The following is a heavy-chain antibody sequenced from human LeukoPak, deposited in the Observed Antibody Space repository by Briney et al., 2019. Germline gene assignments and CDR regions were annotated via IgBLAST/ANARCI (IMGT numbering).Heavy chain of an antibody. V-gene: IGHV3-23*01. CDR2: IRDSGSST. CDR1: GFTFSSYA. D-gene: IGHD3-10*01. J-gene: IGHJ5*02. Sequence: PGGALRLSCAASGFTFSSYAMSWVRQAPGKGLEWVSAIRDSGSSTHYADSVKGRFTISRDNSKNTLYLQMNSLRAEDTAVYYCARERITMVRGVIDYNWFDPWGQGTLVTVSS. CDR3: ARERITMVRGVIDYNWFDP.